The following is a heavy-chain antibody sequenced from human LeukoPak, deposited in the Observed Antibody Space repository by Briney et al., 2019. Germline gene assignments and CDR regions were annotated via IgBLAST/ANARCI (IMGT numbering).Heavy chain of an antibody. J-gene: IGHJ4*02. CDR1: GFVFSRNG. CDR3: AKDAQRGFDYSNSLEH. Sequence: GGSLRLSCVASGFVFSRNGMHWVRQALGKGLEWVAFIRYDGSYKYYADSVEGRFTISRDNFKNTVSLQMNSLRAEDTAVYYCAKDAQRGFDYSNSLEHWGQGSLVTVSS. CDR2: IRYDGSYK. D-gene: IGHD4-11*01. V-gene: IGHV3-30*02.